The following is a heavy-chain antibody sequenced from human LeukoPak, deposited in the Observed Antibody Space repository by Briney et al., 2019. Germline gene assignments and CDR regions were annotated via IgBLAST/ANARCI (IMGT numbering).Heavy chain of an antibody. CDR1: GFTFSSYG. D-gene: IGHD3-10*01. V-gene: IGHV3-23*01. CDR2: VGSGGTTT. Sequence: QPGGSLRLSCAASGFTFSSYGMSWVRQAPGKGPAWVSAVGSGGTTTYYADSVKGRFTISRDNSKNTPYLQMSSLRAEDTAVYFCAKLGEGASVVWGRGTLVTVSS. J-gene: IGHJ4*02. CDR3: AKLGEGASVV.